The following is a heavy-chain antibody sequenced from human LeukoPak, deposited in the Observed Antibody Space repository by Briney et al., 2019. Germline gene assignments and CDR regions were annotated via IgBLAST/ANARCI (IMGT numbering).Heavy chain of an antibody. CDR1: GGSISSYY. V-gene: IGHV4-59*01. D-gene: IGHD3-10*01. Sequence: SETLSLTCTVSGGSISSYYWSWIRQPPGKGLEWIGYIYYSGSTNYNPSLKSRVTISVDTSKNQFSLKLSSVTAADTAVYYCARVSGRYYFDYWGRGTLVTVSS. CDR2: IYYSGST. J-gene: IGHJ4*02. CDR3: ARVSGRYYFDY.